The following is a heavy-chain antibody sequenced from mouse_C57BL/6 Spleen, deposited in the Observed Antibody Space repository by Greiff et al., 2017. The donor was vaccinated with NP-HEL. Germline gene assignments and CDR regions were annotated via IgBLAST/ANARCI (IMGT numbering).Heavy chain of an antibody. Sequence: VQLQQPGAELVMPGASVKLSCKASGYTFTSYWMHWVKQRPGQGLEWIGEIDPSDSYTNYNQKFKGKSTLTVDKSSSTAYMQLSSLTSEDSAVYYCARGPLDSSGPYYAMDYWGQGTSVTVSS. CDR3: ARGPLDSSGPYYAMDY. D-gene: IGHD3-2*02. CDR2: IDPSDSYT. V-gene: IGHV1-69*01. CDR1: GYTFTSYW. J-gene: IGHJ4*01.